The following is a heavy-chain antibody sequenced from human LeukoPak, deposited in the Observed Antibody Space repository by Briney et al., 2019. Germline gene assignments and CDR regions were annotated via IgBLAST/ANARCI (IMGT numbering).Heavy chain of an antibody. Sequence: SETLSLTCAVYGGSFSGYYWSWIRQPPGKGLEWIEEINHNGSTNYNPSLKSRVTISVDTSKNQFSLKLSSVPAADTAVYYCARTGDSSGYYSPFDYWGQGTLVTVSS. CDR3: ARTGDSSGYYSPFDY. D-gene: IGHD3-22*01. CDR1: GGSFSGYY. J-gene: IGHJ4*02. V-gene: IGHV4-34*01. CDR2: INHNGST.